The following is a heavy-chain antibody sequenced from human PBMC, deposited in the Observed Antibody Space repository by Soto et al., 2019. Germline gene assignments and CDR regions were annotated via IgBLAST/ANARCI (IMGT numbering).Heavy chain of an antibody. CDR3: ARGTIVARQHLDY. V-gene: IGHV3-30*03. D-gene: IGHD6-6*01. CDR1: GFTFSSYG. J-gene: IGHJ4*02. Sequence: GGSLRLSCAASGFTFSSYGMHWVRQAPGKGLEWVTVISIRGGNKYYAESVKGRFTISRDDSKNTLYLQMDSLRVEDTAVYYCARGTIVARQHLDYWGQGTLVTVS. CDR2: ISIRGGNK.